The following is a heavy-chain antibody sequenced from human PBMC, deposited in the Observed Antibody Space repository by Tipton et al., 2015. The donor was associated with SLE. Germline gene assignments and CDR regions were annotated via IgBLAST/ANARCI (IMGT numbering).Heavy chain of an antibody. V-gene: IGHV3-11*04. D-gene: IGHD3-22*01. Sequence: LSLTCTVSGGSISSHYWSWIRQAPGKGLEWVSYISSSGSTIYYADSVKGRFTISRDNAKNSLYLQMNSLRAEDTAVYYCARGWTMMDAFDIWGQGTMVTVS. CDR1: GGSISSHY. J-gene: IGHJ3*02. CDR3: ARGWTMMDAFDI. CDR2: ISSSGSTI.